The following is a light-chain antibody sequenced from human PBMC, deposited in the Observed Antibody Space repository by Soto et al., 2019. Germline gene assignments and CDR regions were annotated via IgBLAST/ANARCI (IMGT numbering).Light chain of an antibody. J-gene: IGKJ4*01. Sequence: EIVLTQSPATLSLSPAERATLSCRASQSVSSYLAWYQQKPGQTPRLLIYDASNRATGIPARFSGSESGTDFTLTISSLKPEDFAVYYCQQRSNWLTFGGGTKVEIK. V-gene: IGKV3-11*01. CDR3: QQRSNWLT. CDR2: DAS. CDR1: QSVSSY.